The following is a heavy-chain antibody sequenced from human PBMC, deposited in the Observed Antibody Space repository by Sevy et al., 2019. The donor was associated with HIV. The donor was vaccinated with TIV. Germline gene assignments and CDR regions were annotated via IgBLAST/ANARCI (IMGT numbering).Heavy chain of an antibody. V-gene: IGHV3-7*04. D-gene: IGHD2-2*02. CDR2: IKEDDTFK. CDR1: GFSLETYW. CDR3: VRAIQSEGSF. J-gene: IGHJ4*02. Sequence: GGSLRLSCAASGFSLETYWMNWVRQAPGKPLEWVANIKEDDTFKYYGDSVKGRFTIFGDNGRNIVYLVMNNLRVEDTALYYCVRAIQSEGSFWGQGTLVTVSS.